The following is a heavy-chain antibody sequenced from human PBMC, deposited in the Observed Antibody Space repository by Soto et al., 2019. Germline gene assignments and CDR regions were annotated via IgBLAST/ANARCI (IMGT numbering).Heavy chain of an antibody. CDR2: FDPRDGET. Sequence: ASVKVSCKVSGYTTTELYMHWVRQAPGKGLQWIRGFDPRDGETIYAQKFQGRVTMTEDTSTDTAYRELSSLRSEDTAVYYCATDLGDRLYCSGGRCYKGWGQGTPVTVAS. D-gene: IGHD2-15*01. CDR3: ATDLGDRLYCSGGRCYKG. J-gene: IGHJ4*02. CDR1: GYTTTELY. V-gene: IGHV1-24*01.